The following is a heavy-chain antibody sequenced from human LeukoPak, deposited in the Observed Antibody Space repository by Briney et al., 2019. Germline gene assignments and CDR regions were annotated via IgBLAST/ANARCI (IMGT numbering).Heavy chain of an antibody. CDR2: IIPIFGTA. D-gene: IGHD2-2*01. Sequence: ASVKVSCKASGGTFSSYAISWVRQAPGQGLEWMGGIIPIFGTANYAQKFQGRVTITADESTSTAYMELSSLRSEDTAEYYCASGCSSTSCYPDNYYYYYYYMDVWGKGTTVTVSS. J-gene: IGHJ6*03. V-gene: IGHV1-69*13. CDR3: ASGCSSTSCYPDNYYYYYYYMDV. CDR1: GGTFSSYA.